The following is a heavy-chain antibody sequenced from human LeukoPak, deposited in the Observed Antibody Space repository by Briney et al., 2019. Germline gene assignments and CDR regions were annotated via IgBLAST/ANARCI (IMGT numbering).Heavy chain of an antibody. CDR2: ISAYNGNI. D-gene: IGHD3-10*01. CDR3: ARIIYYGSGSYYSYFDY. J-gene: IGHJ4*02. V-gene: IGHV1-18*01. Sequence: ASVKVSCKASGYTFTSYGISWVRQAPGQGLEWMGWISAYNGNINYAQKLQGRVTMTTDTSTSTAYMELRSLRSDDTAVYYCARIIYYGSGSYYSYFDYWGQGTLVTVSS. CDR1: GYTFTSYG.